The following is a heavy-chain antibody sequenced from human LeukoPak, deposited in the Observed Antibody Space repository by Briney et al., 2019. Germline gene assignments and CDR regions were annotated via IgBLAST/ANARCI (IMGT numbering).Heavy chain of an antibody. J-gene: IGHJ5*02. V-gene: IGHV4-34*01. D-gene: IGHD3-3*01. Sequence: SETLSPTCAVYGGSFSDYYCSWIRQPPGKGLEWVGEINHSGSTNYNPSLKSRVTISVDTSKNQFSLKLTSVTAADTAVYYCASPNYDSGWFDPWGQGTLVTVFS. CDR2: INHSGST. CDR3: ASPNYDSGWFDP. CDR1: GGSFSDYY.